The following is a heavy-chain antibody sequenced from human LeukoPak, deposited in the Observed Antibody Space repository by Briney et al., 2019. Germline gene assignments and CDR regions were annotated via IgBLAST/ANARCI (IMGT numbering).Heavy chain of an antibody. CDR3: ARQPYCTNGVCYSRYYYYMDV. D-gene: IGHD2-8*01. J-gene: IGHJ6*03. Sequence: PSETLSLTCAVYGGSFSGYYWSWIRQPPGKGREWIGEINTIGSTNYNPSLKSRVPISVDTSKNQFSLKLSSVTAADTAVYYCARQPYCTNGVCYSRYYYYMDVWGKGTLVTVSS. V-gene: IGHV4-34*01. CDR1: GGSFSGYY. CDR2: INTIGST.